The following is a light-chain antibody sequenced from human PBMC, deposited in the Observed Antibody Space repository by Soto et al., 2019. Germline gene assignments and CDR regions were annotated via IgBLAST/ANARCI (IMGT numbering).Light chain of an antibody. CDR3: QHYNSYSEA. Sequence: IQLTQSPSSLSASVGDRVTITCRASQGISSYLAWYQQKPGKAPKLLIYAASTLQSGVPSRFSGSGSGTGFTLTISSLQPDDFATYYCQHYNSYSEAFGQGTKVDIK. V-gene: IGKV1-9*01. CDR2: AAS. J-gene: IGKJ1*01. CDR1: QGISSY.